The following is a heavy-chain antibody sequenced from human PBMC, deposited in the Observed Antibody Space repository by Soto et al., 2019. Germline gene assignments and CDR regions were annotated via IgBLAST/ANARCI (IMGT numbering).Heavy chain of an antibody. CDR2: IRGGGDTT. CDR1: GFTFTNFA. J-gene: IGHJ4*02. CDR3: AKDFYSGSGSRGYFDS. D-gene: IGHD3-10*01. Sequence: AGGSLRLSCAVSGFTFTNFAMDWVRQAPGKGLEWVSAIRGGGDTTYYADSVRGRFTISRDNSKNTLYLQMDSLRAEDTAVYYCAKDFYSGSGSRGYFDSWGQRTLVTVSS. V-gene: IGHV3-23*01.